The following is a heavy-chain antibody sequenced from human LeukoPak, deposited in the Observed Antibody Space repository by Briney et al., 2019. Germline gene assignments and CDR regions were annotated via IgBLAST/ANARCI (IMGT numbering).Heavy chain of an antibody. CDR3: ARGYGSGTSPFDY. V-gene: IGHV4-59*01. D-gene: IGHD3-10*01. CDR2: IYYSGST. J-gene: IGHJ4*02. Sequence: SETLSLTCTVSGGSISSYYWSWIRQPPGKGLEWIGYIYYSGSTNYNPSLKSRVTISVDTSKNQFSLKLSSVTAADTAVYYCARGYGSGTSPFDYWGQGTLVTVSS. CDR1: GGSISSYY.